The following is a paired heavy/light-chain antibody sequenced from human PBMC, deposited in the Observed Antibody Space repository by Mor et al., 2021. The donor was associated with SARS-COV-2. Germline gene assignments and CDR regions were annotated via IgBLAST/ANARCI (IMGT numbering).Heavy chain of an antibody. J-gene: IGHJ3*02. D-gene: IGHD3-16*01. CDR1: GGSISSGDYY. CDR3: ARIMITFGGVTDAFDI. V-gene: IGHV4-30-4*01. Sequence: QVQLQESGPGLVKPSQTLSLTCTVSGGSISSGDYYWSWIRQPPGKGLEWIGYIYYSGSTYYNPSLKSRVTISVDTSKNQFSLKLSSVTAADTAVYYCARIMITFGGVTDAFDIWGQGTMVTVSS. CDR2: IYYSGST.
Light chain of an antibody. V-gene: IGLV5-45*02. CDR1: SGINVGTYR. CDR3: MIWHSSPV. J-gene: IGLJ3*02. CDR2: YKSDSDK. Sequence: QAVLTQPSSLSASPGASASLTCTLRSGINVGTYRIYWYQQKPGSPPQYLLRYKSDSDKQQGSGVPSRFSGSKDASANAGILLISGLQSEDEADYYCMIWHSSPVFGGGTKLTVL.